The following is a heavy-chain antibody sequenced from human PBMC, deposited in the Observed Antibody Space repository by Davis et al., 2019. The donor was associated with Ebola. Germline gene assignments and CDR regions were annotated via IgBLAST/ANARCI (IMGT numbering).Heavy chain of an antibody. Sequence: GESLKISCAASGFTFSTYWMSWVRQAPGKGLEWVANIKEDGSEKYYVDSVKGRFTISRDNAKNSLYLQMNSLRAEDTAVYYCARALGGYCSSTSCYRDYYYYGMDVWGQGTTVTVSS. CDR2: IKEDGSEK. J-gene: IGHJ6*02. V-gene: IGHV3-7*03. CDR1: GFTFSTYW. CDR3: ARALGGYCSSTSCYRDYYYYGMDV. D-gene: IGHD2-2*01.